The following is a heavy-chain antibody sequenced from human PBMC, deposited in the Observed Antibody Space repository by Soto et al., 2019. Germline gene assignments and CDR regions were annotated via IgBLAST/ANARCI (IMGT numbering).Heavy chain of an antibody. J-gene: IGHJ4*02. CDR1: GGTISSLGCH. V-gene: IGHV4-31*03. CDR3: ARRGYCSGGSCYPGPFDY. CDR2: IYYSGST. D-gene: IGHD2-15*01. Sequence: SETQPLTSTVSGGTISSLGCHWSWIRQHPGKGLEWIGCIYYSGSTYYNPSLKSRVTTSVDTSKNQFSLKLSSVTAADTAVYYCARRGYCSGGSCYPGPFDYWGQGTLVTVSS.